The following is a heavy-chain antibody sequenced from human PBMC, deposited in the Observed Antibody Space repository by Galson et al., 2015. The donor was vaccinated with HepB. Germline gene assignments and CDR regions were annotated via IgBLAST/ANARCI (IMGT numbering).Heavy chain of an antibody. Sequence: SLRLSCAASGFTFSSYAMHWVRQAPGKGLEWVAVISYDGSNKYYADSVKGRFTISRDNSKNTLYLQMNSLRAEDTAVYYCARAPLKTVTTSSLDYWGQGTLVTVSS. CDR2: ISYDGSNK. CDR1: GFTFSSYA. D-gene: IGHD4-17*01. V-gene: IGHV3-30-3*01. CDR3: ARAPLKTVTTSSLDY. J-gene: IGHJ4*02.